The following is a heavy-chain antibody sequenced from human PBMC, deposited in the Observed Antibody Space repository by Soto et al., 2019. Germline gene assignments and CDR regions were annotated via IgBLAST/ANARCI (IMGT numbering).Heavy chain of an antibody. V-gene: IGHV5-10-1*01. CDR2: IDPSDSYT. J-gene: IGHJ6*02. CDR1: GYSFTSYW. D-gene: IGHD5-18*01. CDR3: ARQGDQGGYSYGWPGYYYGMDV. Sequence: GESLKISCKGSGYSFTSYWISWVRQMPGKGLEWMGRIDPSDSYTNYSPSFQGRVTISADKSISTAYLQWSSLKASDTAMDYCARQGDQGGYSYGWPGYYYGMDVWGQGTTVTVSS.